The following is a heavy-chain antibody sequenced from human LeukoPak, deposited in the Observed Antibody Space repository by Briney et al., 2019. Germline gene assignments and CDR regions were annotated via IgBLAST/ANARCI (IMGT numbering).Heavy chain of an antibody. Sequence: KAGGSLRLSCAASGFTFSSYSMNWVRQAPGKGLEWVSSISSASSYIYNADSLKGRFTISRDNAKNSLHLQMNSLRDEDTAVCYCARGPTIIGVAGTWPLDYWGQGTLVTVSS. D-gene: IGHD6-19*01. CDR3: ARGPTIIGVAGTWPLDY. J-gene: IGHJ4*02. CDR1: GFTFSSYS. V-gene: IGHV3-21*01. CDR2: ISSASSYI.